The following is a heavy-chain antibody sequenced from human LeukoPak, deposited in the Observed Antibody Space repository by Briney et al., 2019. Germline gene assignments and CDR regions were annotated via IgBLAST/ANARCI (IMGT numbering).Heavy chain of an antibody. CDR2: IYHSGST. J-gene: IGHJ4*02. V-gene: IGHV4-4*02. D-gene: IGHD6-13*01. CDR1: GGSISSSNW. CDR3: ARGNGLAAAGVFDY. Sequence: SETLSLTCAVSGGSISSSNWWSWVRQPPEKGLEWIGEIYHSGSTNYNPSLKSRVTISVDTSKNQFSLKLSSVTAADTAVYYCARGNGLAAAGVFDYWGQGTLVTVSS.